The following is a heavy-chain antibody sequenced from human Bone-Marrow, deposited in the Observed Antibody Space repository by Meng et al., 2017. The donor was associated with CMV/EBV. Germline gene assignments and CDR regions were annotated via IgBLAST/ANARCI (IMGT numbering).Heavy chain of an antibody. D-gene: IGHD3-3*01. CDR1: GFTFTDYG. CDR2: IISYT. J-gene: IGHJ6*01. Sequence: ASVKVSCKASGFTFTDYGISWVRQAPGQGLEWMGWIISYTNYAQKFQGRVTMTVDTPTTTVYMELRSLRSDDTAVYYCARDKYDFWSTLYYYGMDVWGQGTTVTVYS. CDR3: ARDKYDFWSTLYYYGMDV. V-gene: IGHV1-18*01.